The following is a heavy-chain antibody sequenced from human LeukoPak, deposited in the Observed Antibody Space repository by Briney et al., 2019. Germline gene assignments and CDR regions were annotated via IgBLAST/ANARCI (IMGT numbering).Heavy chain of an antibody. Sequence: SETLSLTCTVSGGSISSGDYHWSWIRQPPGKGLEWIGYIYYSGSTYYNPSLKSRVTISVDTSKNQFSLKLSSVTAADTAVYYCARDLSPHPYDSSTWFDPWGQGTLVTVSS. CDR3: ARDLSPHPYDSSTWFDP. CDR1: GGSISSGDYH. J-gene: IGHJ5*02. D-gene: IGHD3-22*01. V-gene: IGHV4-30-4*01. CDR2: IYYSGST.